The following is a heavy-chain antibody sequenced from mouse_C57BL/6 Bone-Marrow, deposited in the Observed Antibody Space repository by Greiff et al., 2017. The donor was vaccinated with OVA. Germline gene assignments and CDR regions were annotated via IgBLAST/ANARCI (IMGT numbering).Heavy chain of an antibody. CDR2: INPSNGGT. V-gene: IGHV1-53*01. Sequence: VQLQQSGTELVKPGASVKLSCKASGYTFTSYWMHWVKQRPGQGLEWIGNINPSNGGTNYNEKFKSKATLTVDKSSSTAYMQLSSLTSEDSAVYYCARYPGEERSWFAYWGQGTLVTVSA. J-gene: IGHJ3*01. CDR1: GYTFTSYW. CDR3: ARYPGEERSWFAY.